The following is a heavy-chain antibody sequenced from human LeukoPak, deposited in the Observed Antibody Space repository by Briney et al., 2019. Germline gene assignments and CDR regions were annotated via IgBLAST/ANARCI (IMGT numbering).Heavy chain of an antibody. CDR2: IKQDGSEK. V-gene: IGHV3-7*03. Sequence: GGSLRLSCSASGFTFSSYWMSWVRQTPGKGLEWVANIKQDGSEKYYVDSVKGRFTISRDNSKNTVYLQMNSLRAEDTAVYYCAKDEVTPNMDVWGKGTTVTVSS. D-gene: IGHD2-21*02. CDR1: GFTFSSYW. J-gene: IGHJ6*03. CDR3: AKDEVTPNMDV.